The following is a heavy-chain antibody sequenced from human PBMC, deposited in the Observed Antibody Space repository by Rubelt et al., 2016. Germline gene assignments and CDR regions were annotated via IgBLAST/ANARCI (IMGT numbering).Heavy chain of an antibody. J-gene: IGHJ4*02. CDR3: ARDHFADGYNLGPEY. D-gene: IGHD5-24*01. Sequence: GFTFSSYAMHWVRPAPGKGLEWVAVISYDGSNKYYADSVKGRFTISRDNSKNSLYLQMNSLRAEDTAVFYCARDHFADGYNLGPEYWGQGTLVTVSS. CDR1: GFTFSSYA. CDR2: ISYDGSNK. V-gene: IGHV3-30*04.